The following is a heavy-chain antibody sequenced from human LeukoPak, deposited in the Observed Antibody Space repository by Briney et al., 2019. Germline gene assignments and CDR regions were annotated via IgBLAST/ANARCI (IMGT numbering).Heavy chain of an antibody. J-gene: IGHJ4*02. CDR1: GFTFSSYA. Sequence: GGSLRLSCAASGFTFSSYAMSWVRQAPGKGLEWVSAISGSGGSTYYADSVKGRFTISRDNSKNTLYLQMNSLRAEVTAVYYCAKGRPTYYYDSSGYGFDYWGQGTLVTVSS. V-gene: IGHV3-23*01. D-gene: IGHD3-22*01. CDR2: ISGSGGST. CDR3: AKGRPTYYYDSSGYGFDY.